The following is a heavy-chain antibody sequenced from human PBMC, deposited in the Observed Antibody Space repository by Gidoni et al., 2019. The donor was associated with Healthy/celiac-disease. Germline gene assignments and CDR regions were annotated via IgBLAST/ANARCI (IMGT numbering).Heavy chain of an antibody. V-gene: IGHV3-21*01. CDR1: GFTFRSYS. CDR2: ISSSSSYI. Sequence: EVQLVESGGGLVKPGGSLRLSCAASGFTFRSYSMTWVRQAPGKGLEWVSSISSSSSYIYYADSVKGRFTISRDNAKNSLYLQMNSLRAEDTAVYYCASSGPISWELPLGGAFDIWGQGTMVTVSS. CDR3: ASSGPISWELPLGGAFDI. J-gene: IGHJ3*02. D-gene: IGHD1-26*01.